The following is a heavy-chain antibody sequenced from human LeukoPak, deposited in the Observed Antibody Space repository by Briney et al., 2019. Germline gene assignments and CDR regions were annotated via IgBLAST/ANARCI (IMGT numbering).Heavy chain of an antibody. CDR1: GFTFSSYG. Sequence: GGSLRLSCAASGFTFSSYGMHWVRQAPGKGLEWVAVISYDGSNKYYADSVKGRFTISRDNSKNTLYLQMNSLRAEDTAVYYCAKEGLYGSSSSNYYYYYYMDVWGKGTTVTVPS. D-gene: IGHD6-6*01. CDR3: AKEGLYGSSSSNYYYYYYMDV. V-gene: IGHV3-30*18. J-gene: IGHJ6*03. CDR2: ISYDGSNK.